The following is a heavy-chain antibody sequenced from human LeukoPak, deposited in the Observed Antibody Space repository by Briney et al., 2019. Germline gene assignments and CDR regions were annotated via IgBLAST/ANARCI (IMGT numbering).Heavy chain of an antibody. CDR2: ITYSGGT. V-gene: IGHV4-59*01. J-gene: IGHJ5*01. D-gene: IGHD2-8*01. CDR3: ARDSVYATIWYDP. Sequence: SETLSLTCTVSGASISSSNWNWIRQPPGQGLEWLGYITYSGGTNYNPSLKSRITISMDTSKNHFSLKLTSVTAADTAFYYCARDSVYATIWYDPWGQGILVTVSS. CDR1: GASISSSN.